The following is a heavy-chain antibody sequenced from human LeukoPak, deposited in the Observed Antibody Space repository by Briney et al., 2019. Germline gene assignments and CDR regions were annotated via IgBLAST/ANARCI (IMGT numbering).Heavy chain of an antibody. D-gene: IGHD3-9*01. CDR1: GGSFSGYY. V-gene: IGHV4-34*01. Sequence: SETLSLTCAVYGGSFSGYYWSWIRQPPGKGLEWIGEINHSGSTNYNPSLKSRVTISVDTSENQFSLKLSSVTAADTAVYYCARRKRYFDWLPFDYWGQGTLVTVSS. CDR3: ARRKRYFDWLPFDY. J-gene: IGHJ4*02. CDR2: INHSGST.